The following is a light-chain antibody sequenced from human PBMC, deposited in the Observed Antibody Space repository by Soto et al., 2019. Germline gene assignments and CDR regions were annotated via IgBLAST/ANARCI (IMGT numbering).Light chain of an antibody. CDR3: QRYYDSLWT. Sequence: VLTQSPGTLSLSPGERATLSCRASQSVNSTSLAWYQQKPGQAPGLLIHGASSRATGIPDRFSGSGSGTDFTLTISRLEPEDFAVYFCQRYYDSLWTFGQGTKV. J-gene: IGKJ1*01. V-gene: IGKV3-20*01. CDR1: QSVNSTS. CDR2: GAS.